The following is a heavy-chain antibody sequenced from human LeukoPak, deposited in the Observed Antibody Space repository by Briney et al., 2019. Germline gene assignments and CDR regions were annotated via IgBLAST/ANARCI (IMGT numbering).Heavy chain of an antibody. V-gene: IGHV1-2*02. CDR1: GYTFTGYY. J-gene: IGHJ4*02. D-gene: IGHD3-10*01. CDR3: ARGWSYYGSGSYYIDPHFDY. CDR2: MNPNSGDT. Sequence: ASVKVSCKASGYTFTGYYMRRVRQAPGQGLEWMGWMNPNSGDTNYAQKFQGRVTMTRDTSISTAYMELSRLRSDDTAVYYCARGWSYYGSGSYYIDPHFDYWGQGTLVTVSS.